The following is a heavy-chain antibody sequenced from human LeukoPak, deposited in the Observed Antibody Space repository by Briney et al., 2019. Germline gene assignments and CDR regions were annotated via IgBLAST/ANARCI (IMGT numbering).Heavy chain of an antibody. CDR3: ARTNPFDY. V-gene: IGHV3-7*03. Sequence: GGSLRLSCVVSGFSLSAFWMSWVRQAPGKGLECVATIKYDGSEKYYVDPVKGRFTISRDNTKNSLFLQMNSLRAEDTATYYCARTNPFDYWGQGTLVTVSS. CDR2: IKYDGSEK. J-gene: IGHJ4*02. CDR1: GFSLSAFW.